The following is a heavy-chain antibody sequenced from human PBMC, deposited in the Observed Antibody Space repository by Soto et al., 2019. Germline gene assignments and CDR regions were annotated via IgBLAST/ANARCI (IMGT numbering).Heavy chain of an antibody. J-gene: IGHJ3*02. D-gene: IGHD7-27*01. V-gene: IGHV3-21*01. CDR1: GFTFSSYS. Sequence: GGSLRLSCAASGFTFSSYSMNWVRQAPGKGLEWVSSISSSSSYIYYADSVKGGFTISRDNAKNSLYLQMNSLRAEDTAVYYCARDPAPTAWVAFDIWGQGTMVTVSS. CDR3: ARDPAPTAWVAFDI. CDR2: ISSSSSYI.